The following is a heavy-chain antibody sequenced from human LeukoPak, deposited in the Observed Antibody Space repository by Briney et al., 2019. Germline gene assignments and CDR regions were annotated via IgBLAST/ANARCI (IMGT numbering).Heavy chain of an antibody. CDR2: IYHSGST. CDR3: ARQLSEWLLYGNWFDP. CDR1: GYSISSDYY. D-gene: IGHD3-3*01. V-gene: IGHV4-38-2*01. J-gene: IGHJ5*02. Sequence: KASETLSLTCGVSGYSISSDYYWGWIRQPPGKGLEWIGSIYHSGSTYKNPSLKSRVTISLDTSKNQFSLKLSSVTAADTAVYYCARQLSEWLLYGNWFDPWGREPWSPSPQ.